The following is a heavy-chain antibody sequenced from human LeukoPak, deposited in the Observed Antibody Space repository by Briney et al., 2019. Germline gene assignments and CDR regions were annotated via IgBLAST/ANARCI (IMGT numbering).Heavy chain of an antibody. CDR2: INPSGRST. D-gene: IGHD3-16*01. V-gene: IGHV1-46*01. Sequence: ASVKVSCKASGYTFTSYGISWVRQAPGQGLEWMGMINPSGRSTTYAQKFQGRVTMTRDTSTTTVYMELSGLKSEDTAVYYCARPWGPNNYFDFWGQGTLVTVSS. J-gene: IGHJ4*02. CDR1: GYTFTSYG. CDR3: ARPWGPNNYFDF.